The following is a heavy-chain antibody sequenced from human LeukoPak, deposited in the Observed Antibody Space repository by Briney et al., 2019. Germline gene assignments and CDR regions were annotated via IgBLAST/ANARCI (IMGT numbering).Heavy chain of an antibody. J-gene: IGHJ4*02. CDR2: IIPIFGTA. Sequence: SVKVSCKASGGTFSSYAISWVRQAPGQGLEWMGGIIPIFGTANYAQKFQGRVTITTDESTSTAYMELSSLRSEDTAVYYCARNDDFWSGTVVGWGQGTLVTVSS. V-gene: IGHV1-69*05. CDR1: GGTFSSYA. D-gene: IGHD3-3*01. CDR3: ARNDDFWSGTVVG.